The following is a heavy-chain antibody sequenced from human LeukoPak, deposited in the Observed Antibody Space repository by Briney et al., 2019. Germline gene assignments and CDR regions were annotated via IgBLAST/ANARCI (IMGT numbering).Heavy chain of an antibody. CDR2: ISYDGSNK. J-gene: IGHJ3*01. Sequence: GRSLRLSCAASGFTFSSYAMHWVRQAPGKGLEWVAVISYDGSNKYYADSVKGRFTISRDNSKNTLYLQMNSLRAEGTAVYYCARVVAWGQGTMVTVSS. V-gene: IGHV3-30-3*01. CDR3: ARVVA. CDR1: GFTFSSYA.